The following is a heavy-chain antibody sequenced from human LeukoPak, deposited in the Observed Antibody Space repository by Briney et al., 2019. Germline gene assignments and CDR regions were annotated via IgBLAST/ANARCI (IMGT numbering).Heavy chain of an antibody. CDR3: ARRRSQVADY. CDR2: IYYSGST. J-gene: IGHJ4*02. Sequence: SETLSLTCTVSGGSISSSSYYWGWVRQPPGKGLEWIGSIYYSGSTYYNPSLKSRVTISVDTSKNQFSLKLSSVTAADTAVYYCARRRSQVADYWGQGTLVTVSS. CDR1: GGSISSSSYY. D-gene: IGHD1-14*01. V-gene: IGHV4-39*01.